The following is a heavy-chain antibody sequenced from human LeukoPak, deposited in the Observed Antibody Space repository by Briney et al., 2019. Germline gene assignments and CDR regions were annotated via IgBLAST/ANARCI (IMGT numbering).Heavy chain of an antibody. D-gene: IGHD3-9*01. CDR2: IYGREGGT. V-gene: IGHV3-23*01. Sequence: GGSLRHSCAASRFIFSNYAMSWVRQAPGKGVEGVSPIYGREGGTYYADSVKGRFTVSRADPKNTLYLQMNCLRVEDRAVYYCAKWGDYSILTGYYDSDYWGHGTLVTVSS. CDR1: RFIFSNYA. J-gene: IGHJ4*01. CDR3: AKWGDYSILTGYYDSDY.